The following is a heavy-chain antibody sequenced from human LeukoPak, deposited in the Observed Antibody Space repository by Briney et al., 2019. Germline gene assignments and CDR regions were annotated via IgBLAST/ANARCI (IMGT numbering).Heavy chain of an antibody. Sequence: GASVKVSCKASGYTFTSYGISWVRQAPGQGLEWMGWISAYNGNTNYAQKLQGRVTMTTDTSTSTAYMELRSLRSDDTAVYYCARDLGFARENCYDSSGYYYNFDYWGQGTLVTVSS. V-gene: IGHV1-18*01. J-gene: IGHJ4*02. CDR3: ARDLGFARENCYDSSGYYYNFDY. D-gene: IGHD3-22*01. CDR2: ISAYNGNT. CDR1: GYTFTSYG.